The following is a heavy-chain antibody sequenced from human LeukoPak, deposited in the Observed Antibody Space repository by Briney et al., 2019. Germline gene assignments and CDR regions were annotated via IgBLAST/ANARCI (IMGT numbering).Heavy chain of an antibody. D-gene: IGHD5-18*01. CDR3: AKGDKPVIAMVKFDY. CDR2: ISWDGGST. V-gene: IGHV3-43D*03. J-gene: IGHJ4*01. Sequence: GGSLRLSCAASGFTFDDYAMHWVRQAPGKGLEWVSLISWDGGSTYYADSVKGRFTISRDNSQNTLYLQMNSLRAEDTAVYYCAKGDKPVIAMVKFDYWGHGTLVTVSS. CDR1: GFTFDDYA.